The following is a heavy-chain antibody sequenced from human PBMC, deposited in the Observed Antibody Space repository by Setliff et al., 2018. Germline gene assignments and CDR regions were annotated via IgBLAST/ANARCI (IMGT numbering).Heavy chain of an antibody. CDR1: GYTLTDYS. CDR2: LNPRDGGS. Sequence: ASVKVSCKTSGYTLTDYSIHWLRQAPGQGLEWMGRLNPRDGGSHLPQNFQGRVTMTTETSTSTVYMELSGLRSDDTAVYYCARGRSYEGSGYSDDAFDIWGQGTLVTVSS. D-gene: IGHD5-18*01. J-gene: IGHJ3*02. CDR3: ARGRSYEGSGYSDDAFDI. V-gene: IGHV1-2*06.